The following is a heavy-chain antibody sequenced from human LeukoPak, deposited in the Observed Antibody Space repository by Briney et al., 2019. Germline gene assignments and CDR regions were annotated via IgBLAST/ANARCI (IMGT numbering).Heavy chain of an antibody. CDR2: ISSSSSYI. J-gene: IGHJ6*02. V-gene: IGHV3-21*01. CDR3: ARDRISYYYGMDV. D-gene: IGHD3-3*02. CDR1: GFTFSSYS. Sequence: GGSLRLSCAASGFTFSSYSMNWVRQAPGKGLEWASSISSSSSYINYADSVKGRFTISRDNAKNSLYLQMNSLRAEDTAVYYCARDRISYYYGMDVWGQGTTVTVSS.